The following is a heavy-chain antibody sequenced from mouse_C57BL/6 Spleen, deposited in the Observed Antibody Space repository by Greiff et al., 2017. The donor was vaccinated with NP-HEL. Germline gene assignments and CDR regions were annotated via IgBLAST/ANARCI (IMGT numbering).Heavy chain of an antibody. Sequence: EVQLQQSGTVLARPGASVKMSCKTSGYTFTSYWMHWVKQRPGQGLEWIGAIYPGNSDTSYNQKFKGKAKLTAVTSASTAYMELSSLTNEDSAVYYCTRSDYYGSSGGYFDYWGRGTTLTVSS. D-gene: IGHD1-1*01. J-gene: IGHJ2*01. CDR2: IYPGNSDT. CDR3: TRSDYYGSSGGYFDY. CDR1: GYTFTSYW. V-gene: IGHV1-5*01.